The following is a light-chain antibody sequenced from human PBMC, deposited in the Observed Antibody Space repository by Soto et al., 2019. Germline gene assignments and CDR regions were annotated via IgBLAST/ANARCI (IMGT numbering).Light chain of an antibody. CDR2: EVT. Sequence: QSALTQPPSASGSPGQSVTISCTGTSSDIGGYDHVSWYQQHPGKAPKVVIYEVTKRPSGVPDRFSGFKAGNTASLTVFGLPAGDGAYYFRGLIAGPRLGFGGGTKLTVL. CDR1: SSDIGGYDH. J-gene: IGLJ3*02. V-gene: IGLV2-8*01. CDR3: GLIAGPRLG.